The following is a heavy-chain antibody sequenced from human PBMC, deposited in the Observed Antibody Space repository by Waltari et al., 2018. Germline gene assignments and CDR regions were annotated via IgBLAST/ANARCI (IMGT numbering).Heavy chain of an antibody. D-gene: IGHD3-10*01. CDR3: AREGSGSYYTD. CDR1: GGSLRSSSYD. J-gene: IGHJ4*02. V-gene: IGHV4-39*07. Sequence: QLQLQESGPGLVKPSETLSLTCTVSGGSLRSSSYDWGWIRQPPGKGLEWIGSIYYSGSTYYNPSLKSRVTISVDTSKNQFSLKLSSVTAADTAVYYCAREGSGSYYTDWGQGTLVTVSS. CDR2: IYYSGST.